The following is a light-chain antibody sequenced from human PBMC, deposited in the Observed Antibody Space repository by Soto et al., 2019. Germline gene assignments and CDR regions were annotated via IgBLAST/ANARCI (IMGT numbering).Light chain of an antibody. J-gene: IGKJ1*01. CDR2: GAS. V-gene: IGKV3-15*01. Sequence: EIVMTQSPATLSVSPGERATLSCRASQSVSSNLAWYQQKPGQAPRLLIYGASTSATGIPARFSGRGSGTEFPLTISILQSEDFAVYYCQQYNNWPWTFGQGTKVEIK. CDR3: QQYNNWPWT. CDR1: QSVSSN.